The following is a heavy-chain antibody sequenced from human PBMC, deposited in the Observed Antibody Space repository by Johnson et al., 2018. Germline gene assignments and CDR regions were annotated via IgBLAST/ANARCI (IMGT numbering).Heavy chain of an antibody. CDR3: ARDHRAPRYCSGGSCFNAFDI. D-gene: IGHD2-15*01. V-gene: IGHV3-30-3*01. CDR2: ISYDGNNK. J-gene: IGHJ3*02. Sequence: QVQLQESGGVVVQPGGSLRLPCVASGFTFSSYALHWVRQAPGKGLEWVAVISYDGNNKYYADSVKGRFTISRDNSTNTLYLQMNSLRAEDTAVYYCARDHRAPRYCSGGSCFNAFDIWGQGTMVTVSS. CDR1: GFTFSSYA.